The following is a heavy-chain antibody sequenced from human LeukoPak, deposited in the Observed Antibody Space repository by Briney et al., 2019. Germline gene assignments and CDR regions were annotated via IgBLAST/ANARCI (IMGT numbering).Heavy chain of an antibody. CDR3: ASEGWEYSSGFIY. Sequence: SETLSLTCTVSGCSISSYYWSWIRQPPGKGLEWVGYIYYSGSTNYNPSLKSRVTISVDTSKNQFSLKLSSVTAADTAVYYCASEGWEYSSGFIYWGQGTLVTVSS. CDR2: IYYSGST. CDR1: GCSISSYY. J-gene: IGHJ4*02. V-gene: IGHV4-59*08. D-gene: IGHD6-19*01.